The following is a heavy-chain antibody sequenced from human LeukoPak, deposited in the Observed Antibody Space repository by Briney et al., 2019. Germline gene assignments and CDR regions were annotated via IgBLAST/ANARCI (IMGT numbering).Heavy chain of an antibody. J-gene: IGHJ4*02. CDR1: GFTFSSYE. V-gene: IGHV3-23*01. D-gene: IGHD3-10*01. CDR2: ISGGGDYT. Sequence: GSLRLFCAASGFTFSSYEMNWVRPAPGEGLEWVSYISGGGDYTYYADSVKGRFTISRDNSKNTLYLQMNSLRAEDTAVYYCAKGAFERFGEPSDYWGQGTLVTVSS. CDR3: AKGAFERFGEPSDY.